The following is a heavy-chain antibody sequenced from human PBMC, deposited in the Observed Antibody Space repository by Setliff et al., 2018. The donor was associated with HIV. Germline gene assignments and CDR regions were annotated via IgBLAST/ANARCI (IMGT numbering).Heavy chain of an antibody. J-gene: IGHJ6*02. D-gene: IGHD3-10*01. Sequence: SETLSLTCTVSGDSITSGGFYCNWFRQHPGKGLEWIGWIYYSGRTKYNPSLESRVTISVDTSKNQFSLKLSSVTAADTSVYYCARSVIGYYYYGMDVWGQGTLVTVSS. CDR2: IYYSGRT. CDR1: GDSITSGGFY. CDR3: ARSVIGYYYYGMDV. V-gene: IGHV4-31*03.